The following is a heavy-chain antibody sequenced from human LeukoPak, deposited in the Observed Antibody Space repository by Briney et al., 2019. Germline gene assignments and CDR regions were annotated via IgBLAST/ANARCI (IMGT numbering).Heavy chain of an antibody. D-gene: IGHD6-13*01. V-gene: IGHV4-59*01. J-gene: IGHJ5*02. Sequence: PSETLSLTCTVSGGSISSYYWSWIRQPPGKGLEWIGYIYYSGSTNYNPSLKSRVTISVDTSKNQFSLKLSSVTAADTAVYYCARATLIAAAGNWFVPWGQGTLVTVSS. CDR2: IYYSGST. CDR1: GGSISSYY. CDR3: ARATLIAAAGNWFVP.